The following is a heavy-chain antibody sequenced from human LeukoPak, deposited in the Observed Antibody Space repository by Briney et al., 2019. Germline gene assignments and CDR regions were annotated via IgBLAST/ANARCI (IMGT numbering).Heavy chain of an antibody. D-gene: IGHD4-23*01. CDR3: ARPSSLYGGTSEDY. CDR1: GYSFTDYW. CDR2: IYPGDSDT. Sequence: GASVKVSCKASGYSFTDYWIVWVRQMPGKGLEWMGAIYPGDSDTRYSPSLDGQVTISADKSVSTTYLQWSSLQASDTAMYYCARPSSLYGGTSEDYWGQGTLVTVSS. V-gene: IGHV5-51*01. J-gene: IGHJ4*02.